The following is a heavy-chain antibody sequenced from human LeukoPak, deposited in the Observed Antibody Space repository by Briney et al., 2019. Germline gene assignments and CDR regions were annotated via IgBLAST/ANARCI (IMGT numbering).Heavy chain of an antibody. CDR2: VSYAGNT. CDR3: ARSRYTSGYYNWFDP. CDR1: DGSVSNSYFR. D-gene: IGHD6-19*01. Sequence: SETLSLTCTVSDGSVSNSYFRWGWVRQPPGKGLEWIGTVSYAGNTYYNPSLESRVTISVDTSKSLFSLKLSSVIAADTAVYYCARSRYTSGYYNWFDPWGQGTPVTVSS. V-gene: IGHV4-39*01. J-gene: IGHJ5*02.